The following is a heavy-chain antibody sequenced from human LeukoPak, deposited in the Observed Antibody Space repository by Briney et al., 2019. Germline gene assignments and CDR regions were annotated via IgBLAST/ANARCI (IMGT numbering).Heavy chain of an antibody. CDR3: ASTPPYGSGRTWYFDL. D-gene: IGHD3-10*01. Sequence: SETLSLTCTVSGGSISSGGYYWSWIRQHPGKGLEWIGYIYYSGSTYYNPSLKSRVTISVDTSKNQFSLKLSSVTAADTAVYYCASTPPYGSGRTWYFDLWGRGTLVTVSS. V-gene: IGHV4-31*03. CDR1: GGSISSGGYY. CDR2: IYYSGST. J-gene: IGHJ2*01.